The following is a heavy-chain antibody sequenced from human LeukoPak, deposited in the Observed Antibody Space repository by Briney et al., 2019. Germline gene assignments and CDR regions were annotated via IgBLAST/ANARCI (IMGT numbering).Heavy chain of an antibody. CDR2: IDPSDSHT. J-gene: IGHJ4*02. V-gene: IGHV5-10-1*01. CDR3: VRPGPSGSYAY. CDR1: GYSFTNYW. D-gene: IGHD1-26*01. Sequence: GESLKISCKGSGYSFTNYWIIWVRQMPGKGLEWMGRIDPSDSHTNYGPSFQGHVTISADKSISTAYLQWSSLKASDTAVYYCVRPGPSGSYAYWGPGTLVIVSS.